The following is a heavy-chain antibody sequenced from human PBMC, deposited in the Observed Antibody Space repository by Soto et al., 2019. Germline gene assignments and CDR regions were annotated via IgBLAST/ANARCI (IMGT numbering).Heavy chain of an antibody. CDR3: ARALAGSYDY. CDR2: TYYRSKWST. J-gene: IGHJ4*02. CDR1: VDIVSSKSAT. V-gene: IGHV6-1*01. Sequence: SQTLALTCAISVDIVSSKSATWNCIRQSPSRGLEWLGRTYYRSKWSTDYAVSVKGRITVNPDTSKNQFSLRLNSVTPEDTAVYYCARALAGSYDYWGQGTLVTVSS. D-gene: IGHD1-26*01.